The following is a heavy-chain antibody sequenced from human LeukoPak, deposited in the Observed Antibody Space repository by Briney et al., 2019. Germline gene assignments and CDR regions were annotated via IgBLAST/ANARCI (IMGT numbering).Heavy chain of an antibody. Sequence: GVPLRLFCVACGLTFNTYTMPWPPRARGRGLEWVSSITSSGATKFYAGSVKGRFTISRDNSKINLFIQMERVRAEDTALYYCAKSGAAGDAFHNWGQGTLVTVSS. CDR2: ITSSGATK. J-gene: IGHJ4*02. V-gene: IGHV3-23*01. D-gene: IGHD6-13*01. CDR3: AKSGAAGDAFHN. CDR1: GLTFNTYT.